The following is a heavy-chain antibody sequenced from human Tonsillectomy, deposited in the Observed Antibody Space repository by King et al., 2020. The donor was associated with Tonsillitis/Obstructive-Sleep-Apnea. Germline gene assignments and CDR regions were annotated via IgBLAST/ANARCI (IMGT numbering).Heavy chain of an antibody. CDR2: ISSSGSTI. Sequence: VQLVESGGGLVQPGGSLRLSCAASGFTFRSYEMNWVRQAPGKGLEWVSYISSSGSTIYYADSVKGRFTISRDNAKNSLYLQMNSLRAEDTAVYYCARASPGGDYRTGYYGMDVWGQGTTVTVSS. CDR1: GFTFRSYE. D-gene: IGHD4-17*01. V-gene: IGHV3-48*03. J-gene: IGHJ6*02. CDR3: ARASPGGDYRTGYYGMDV.